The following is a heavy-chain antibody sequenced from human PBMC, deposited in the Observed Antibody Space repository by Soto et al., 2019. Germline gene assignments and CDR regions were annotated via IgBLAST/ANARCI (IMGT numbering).Heavy chain of an antibody. CDR3: ASYQQSYAVDI. Sequence: QVQLQESGPGLVKPSQTLSLTCTVSGGSISSGAYYWSWIRQHPGKGLEWIGYIFSSGSTYYNPSLNSRVTIPADTSKNQFALKLSSVTAADTAVYYCASYQQSYAVDIWGQGTMVTVSS. J-gene: IGHJ3*02. CDR1: GGSISSGAYY. CDR2: IFSSGST. D-gene: IGHD2-2*01. V-gene: IGHV4-31*03.